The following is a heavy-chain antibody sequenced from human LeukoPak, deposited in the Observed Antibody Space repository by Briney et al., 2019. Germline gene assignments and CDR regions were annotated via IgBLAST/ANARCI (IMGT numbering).Heavy chain of an antibody. J-gene: IGHJ4*02. CDR3: ARDQGYCSGGSCYEPIDY. CDR2: TYCRSKWYN. Sequence: SQTLSLTCAISGDSVSSNSAAWNWIRQSPSRGLEWLGRTYCRSKWYNDYAVSVKSRITINPDTSKNQFSLQLNSVTPEDTAVYYCARDQGYCSGGSCYEPIDYWGQGTLVTVSS. CDR1: GDSVSSNSAA. V-gene: IGHV6-1*01. D-gene: IGHD2-15*01.